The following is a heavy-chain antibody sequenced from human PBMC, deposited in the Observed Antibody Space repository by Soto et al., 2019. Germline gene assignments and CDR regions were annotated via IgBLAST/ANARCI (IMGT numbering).Heavy chain of an antibody. CDR3: ARHGVVVVATVFDP. J-gene: IGHJ5*02. CDR2: VYYNGRT. V-gene: IGHV4-61*01. D-gene: IGHD2-15*01. Sequence: QVQLQESGPGLVKPSETLSLTCTVSGGSVSSGNYFWSWIRQPPGKGLEWMGYVYYNGRTNYNPSLKSRVTISVDTSKNLCSLEVNSVTPADTAVYYCARHGVVVVATVFDPWGQGTPVTVSS. CDR1: GGSVSSGNYF.